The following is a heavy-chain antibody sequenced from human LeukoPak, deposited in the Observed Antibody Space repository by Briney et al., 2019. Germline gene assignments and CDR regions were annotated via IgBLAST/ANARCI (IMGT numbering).Heavy chain of an antibody. V-gene: IGHV3-23*01. J-gene: IGHJ4*02. CDR3: ATYRQVLLPFES. Sequence: GGSLRLSCGVSGFTLSSYWMHWVRQPPGKGLEWVSSIFPSGGEIHYADSVRGRFTISRDNSKSTLSLQMNSLRAEDTAIYYCATYRQVLLPFESWGQGTLVTVSS. D-gene: IGHD2-8*02. CDR1: GFTLSSYW. CDR2: IFPSGGEI.